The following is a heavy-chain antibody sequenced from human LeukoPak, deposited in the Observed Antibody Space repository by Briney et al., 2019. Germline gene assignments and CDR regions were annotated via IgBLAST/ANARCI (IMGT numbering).Heavy chain of an antibody. J-gene: IGHJ4*02. V-gene: IGHV4-4*09. D-gene: IGHD6-19*01. CDR1: GLPISRFF. CDR3: VQTTGWPGFDY. CDR2: IYDGVPT. Sequence: SETLSLPCTTSGLPISRFFWNWVRQPPGKGLEWIGNIYDGVPTFFNPSLKSRVTISVDTSKGQFSLQLASVTAADTAVYYCVQTTGWPGFDYWGQGILVTVSS.